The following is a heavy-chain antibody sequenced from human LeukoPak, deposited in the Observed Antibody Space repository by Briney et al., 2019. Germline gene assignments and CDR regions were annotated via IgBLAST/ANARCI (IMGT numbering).Heavy chain of an antibody. CDR1: GFILTSSA. J-gene: IGHJ4*02. D-gene: IGHD1-14*01. V-gene: IGHV1-58*01. CDR2: IVVGSGNT. CDR3: AAEEPFDY. Sequence: SVKVSCQASGFILTSSAVQWVRPARGQRLEWVGWIVVGSGNTNYAQKFQERVTITRDMSTSTAYMELSSLRSEDTAVYYCAAEEPFDYWGQGTLVTVSS.